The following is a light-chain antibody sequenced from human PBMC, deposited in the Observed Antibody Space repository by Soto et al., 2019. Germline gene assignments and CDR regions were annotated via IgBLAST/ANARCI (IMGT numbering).Light chain of an antibody. CDR1: QTMSTW. CDR2: HAS. CDR3: QQYKAYSWT. V-gene: IGKV1-5*03. Sequence: DIQMTQSPSTLSASVGDRVTITCRASQTMSTWLAWYRQKPGEAPKLLIYHASNLETGVPPRFSGSGSGTEFTLTISSLQPDDFATYYCQQYKAYSWTFGPGTKVEI. J-gene: IGKJ1*01.